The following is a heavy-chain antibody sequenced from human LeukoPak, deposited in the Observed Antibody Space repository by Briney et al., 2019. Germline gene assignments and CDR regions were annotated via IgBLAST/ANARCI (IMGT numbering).Heavy chain of an antibody. CDR3: ARETSLVGYSGGLGFNY. CDR2: IHTNGNT. CDR1: GGSISTHY. Sequence: SETLSLTCTVSGGSISTHYWSWIRQPAGKGLEWIGRIHTNGNTDYNPSLKSQVTMSVDMSKNQFSLKLSSVTAADTAVYYCARETSLVGYSGGLGFNYWGQGILVTVSS. V-gene: IGHV4-4*07. J-gene: IGHJ4*02. D-gene: IGHD6-19*01.